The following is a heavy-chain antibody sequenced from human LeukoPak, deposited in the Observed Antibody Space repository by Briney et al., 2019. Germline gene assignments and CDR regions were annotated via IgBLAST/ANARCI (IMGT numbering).Heavy chain of an antibody. CDR3: ARDPQFSYYDSMEAFDI. J-gene: IGHJ3*02. Sequence: GGSLRLSCAASGFTFSSYWMHWVRQAPGKGLVWVSHINSDGSSTSYEDSVKGRFTISRDNAKNTLYLQMNSLRAEDTAVYYCARDPQFSYYDSMEAFDIWGQGTMVTVSS. CDR1: GFTFSSYW. D-gene: IGHD3-22*01. V-gene: IGHV3-74*01. CDR2: INSDGSST.